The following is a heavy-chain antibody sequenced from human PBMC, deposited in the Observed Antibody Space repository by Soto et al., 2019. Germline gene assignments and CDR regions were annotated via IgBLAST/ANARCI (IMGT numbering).Heavy chain of an antibody. Sequence: GASVKVSCKASGYTFTSYAMHWVRQAPGQRLEWMGWINAGNGNTKYSQKFQGRVTMTTDTSTSTAYMELRSLRSGDTAVYYCARDSGYGIFDYWGQGTLVTVSS. CDR2: INAGNGNT. D-gene: IGHD5-12*01. J-gene: IGHJ4*02. V-gene: IGHV1-3*01. CDR3: ARDSGYGIFDY. CDR1: GYTFTSYA.